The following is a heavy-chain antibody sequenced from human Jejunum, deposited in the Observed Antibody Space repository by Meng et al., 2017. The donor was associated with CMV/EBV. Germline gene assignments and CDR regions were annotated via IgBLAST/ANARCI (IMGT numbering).Heavy chain of an antibody. CDR3: AKGGYNSWFDP. D-gene: IGHD5-24*01. CDR1: GFIFSNYG. J-gene: IGHJ5*02. Sequence: QVQGVGSGGGGVQPGGSLRLSWAASGFIFSNYGMHWVRQAPGRGLEWVAFIHHGSIYKYYTDSVKGRFTISRDNSKNTLFLQMNSLRAEDTAVYYCAKGGYNSWFDPWGQGTLVTVSS. CDR2: IHHGSIYK. V-gene: IGHV3-30*02.